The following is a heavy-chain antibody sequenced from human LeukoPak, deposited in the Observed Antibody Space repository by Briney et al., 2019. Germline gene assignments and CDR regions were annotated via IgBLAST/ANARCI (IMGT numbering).Heavy chain of an antibody. Sequence: PSQTLSLTCIVSGGSISSGSYYWRWIRQPAGTGLEWIGRMYNRGSTNYNPSLRSRVTISVDTSKNQFSLKLSSVTAADTAVYYCARVIEYYYYMDVWGKGTTVTVSS. CDR2: MYNRGST. CDR1: GGSISSGSYY. J-gene: IGHJ6*03. CDR3: ARVIEYYYYMDV. D-gene: IGHD5-24*01. V-gene: IGHV4-61*02.